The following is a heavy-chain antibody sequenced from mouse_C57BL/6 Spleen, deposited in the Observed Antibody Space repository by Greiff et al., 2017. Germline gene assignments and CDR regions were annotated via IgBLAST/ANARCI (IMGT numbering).Heavy chain of an antibody. V-gene: IGHV1-64*01. J-gene: IGHJ2*01. CDR1: GYTFTSYW. CDR2: IHPNSGST. Sequence: QVQLQQPGAELVKPGASVKLSCKASGYTFTSYWMHWVKQRPGQGLEWIGMIHPNSGSTNYNEKFKSKATLTVDKSSSTAYMQLSSLTSEDSAVYYCARGEGTYDQYYFDYWGQGTTLTVAS. D-gene: IGHD2-3*01. CDR3: ARGEGTYDQYYFDY.